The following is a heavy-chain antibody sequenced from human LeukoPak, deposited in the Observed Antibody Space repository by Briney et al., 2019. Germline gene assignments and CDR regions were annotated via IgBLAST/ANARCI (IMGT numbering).Heavy chain of an antibody. J-gene: IGHJ3*02. Sequence: KPSETLSLTCTVSSDSIKDYYWNWIRQPPGKGLEWIGFISNSGSTNYNPSLKSRVTMSVDTSKNQFSLKLSSVTAADTAVYYCARDLYYDSSTDAFDIWGQGTMVTVSS. CDR3: ARDLYYDSSTDAFDI. CDR2: ISNSGST. V-gene: IGHV4-59*12. D-gene: IGHD3-22*01. CDR1: SDSIKDYY.